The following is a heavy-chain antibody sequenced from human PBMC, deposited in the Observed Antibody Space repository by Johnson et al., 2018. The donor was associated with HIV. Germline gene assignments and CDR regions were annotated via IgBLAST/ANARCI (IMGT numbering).Heavy chain of an antibody. CDR1: GFTFSSYG. CDR2: IKEDGSEK. J-gene: IGHJ3*02. Sequence: MQLVESGGGVVQPGGSLRLSCAASGFTFSSYGMHWVRQAPGKGLEWVANIKEDGSEKYYVDSVRGRFTISRDNAKNSLYLQMNSLRAEDTAVYYCARPIARGASDIWGQGTMVIVSS. V-gene: IGHV3-7*03. CDR3: ARPIARGASDI. D-gene: IGHD3-10*01.